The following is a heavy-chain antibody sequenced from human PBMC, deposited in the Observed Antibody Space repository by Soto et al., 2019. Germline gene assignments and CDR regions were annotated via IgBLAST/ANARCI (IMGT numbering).Heavy chain of an antibody. CDR3: ARSSTQYYDFWSGYYEFGPQRGSNDAFDI. D-gene: IGHD3-3*01. J-gene: IGHJ3*02. CDR1: GGTFSSYT. CDR2: IIPILGIA. V-gene: IGHV1-69*02. Sequence: ASVKVSCKASGGTFSSYTISWVRQAPGQGLEWMGRIIPILGIANYAQKFQGRVTITADKSTSTAYMELSSLRSEDTAVYYCARSSTQYYDFWSGYYEFGPQRGSNDAFDIWGQGTMVTVSS.